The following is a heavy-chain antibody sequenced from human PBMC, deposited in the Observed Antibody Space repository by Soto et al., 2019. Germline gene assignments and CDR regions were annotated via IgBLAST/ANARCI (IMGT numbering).Heavy chain of an antibody. J-gene: IGHJ4*01. Sequence: PSETLSLTCSVSGGSISSYYWSWIRQPPGKGLEWIGYIYYSGSTNYNPSLKSRVTISVDTSKNQFSLKLSSVTAADTAVYYCARDHYFDYCGHGTLVTVSP. CDR3: ARDHYFDY. V-gene: IGHV4-59*01. CDR2: IYYSGST. CDR1: GGSISSYY.